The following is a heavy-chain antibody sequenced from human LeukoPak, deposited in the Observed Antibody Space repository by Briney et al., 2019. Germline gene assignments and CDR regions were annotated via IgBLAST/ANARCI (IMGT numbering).Heavy chain of an antibody. J-gene: IGHJ4*02. CDR1: GFTFSNHN. V-gene: IGHV3-21*01. CDR3: ASDGG. Sequence: GGSLSLSCAASGFTFSNHNMNWVRKAPGKGLEWVSSISSSSSFIYYADSVKGRFTISRDNSKNTPYLQMNSRRAEDTAVYYCASDGGWGQGTLVTVSS. CDR2: ISSSSSFI.